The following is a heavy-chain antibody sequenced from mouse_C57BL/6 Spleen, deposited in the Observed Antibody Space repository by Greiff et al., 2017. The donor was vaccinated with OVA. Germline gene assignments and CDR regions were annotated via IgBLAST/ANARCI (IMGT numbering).Heavy chain of an antibody. CDR3: ARHEGHSSGYFSWFAY. D-gene: IGHD3-1*01. CDR2: FYPGSGSI. CDR1: GYTFTEYT. Sequence: VQLQQSGAELVKPGASVKLSCKASGYTFTEYTIHWVKQRSGQGLEWIGWFYPGSGSIKYNEKFKDKATLTADKSSSTVYMELSRLTSEDSAVYFWARHEGHSSGYFSWFAYWGQGTLVTVSA. V-gene: IGHV1-62-2*01. J-gene: IGHJ3*01.